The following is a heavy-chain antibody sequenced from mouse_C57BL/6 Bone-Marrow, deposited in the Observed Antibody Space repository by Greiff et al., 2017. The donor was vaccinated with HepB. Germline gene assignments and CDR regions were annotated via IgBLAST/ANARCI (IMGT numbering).Heavy chain of an antibody. Sequence: VQLQQSGPELVKPGASVKISCKASGYSFTGYYMNWVKQSPEKSLEWIGEINPSTGGTTYNQKFKAKATLTVDKSSSTAYMQLKSLTSEDSAVYYCARPGTDFDYWGQGTTLTVSS. J-gene: IGHJ2*01. CDR3: ARPGTDFDY. V-gene: IGHV1-42*01. CDR1: GYSFTGYY. D-gene: IGHD3-3*01. CDR2: INPSTGGT.